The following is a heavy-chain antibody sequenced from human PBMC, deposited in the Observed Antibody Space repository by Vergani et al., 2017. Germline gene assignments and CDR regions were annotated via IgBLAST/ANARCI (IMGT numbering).Heavy chain of an antibody. D-gene: IGHD3-10*01. CDR3: ARIRRVTSI. V-gene: IGHV4-61*02. Sequence: QVQLQESGPGLVKPSQTLSLTCSVSGGSISSGSYYWGWIRQPAGKGLEWIGSCGSTNSNPSLKSRITISVDTSKNNFSLKLCSVTGADAAVYDCARIRRVTSIWGQGTMVTVSS. CDR1: GGSISSGSYY. J-gene: IGHJ3*02. CDR2: CGST.